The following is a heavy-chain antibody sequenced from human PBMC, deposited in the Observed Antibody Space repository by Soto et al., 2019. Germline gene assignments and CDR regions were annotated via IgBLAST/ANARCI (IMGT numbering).Heavy chain of an antibody. CDR3: AKDRVDDSSGYLLDAFDI. Sequence: GGSLRLSCAASGFTFSRSWMSWVRQGPGKGLEWVAHIKYDGGETYYVDSVKGRFTISRDNAKTTMYLQMNSLRAEDTAVYYFAKDRVDDSSGYLLDAFDIWGQGTMVTVSS. CDR1: GFTFSRSW. J-gene: IGHJ3*02. CDR2: IKYDGGET. D-gene: IGHD3-22*01. V-gene: IGHV3-7*05.